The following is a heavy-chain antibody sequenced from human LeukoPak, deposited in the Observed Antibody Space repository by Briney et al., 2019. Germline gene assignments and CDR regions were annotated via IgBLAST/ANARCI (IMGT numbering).Heavy chain of an antibody. CDR2: INHSGST. V-gene: IGHV4-34*01. D-gene: IGHD1-26*01. J-gene: IGHJ3*02. Sequence: PSETLSLTCAVYGGSFSDYYWSWLRQPPGKGLGRFGEINHSGSTHYNPSLKSRVTISVDTTKNLFSLKLSSVTAADTAVYYGAREAVGEMLEVGATTGRAFDIWGQGTMVTVSS. CDR1: GGSFSDYY. CDR3: AREAVGEMLEVGATTGRAFDI.